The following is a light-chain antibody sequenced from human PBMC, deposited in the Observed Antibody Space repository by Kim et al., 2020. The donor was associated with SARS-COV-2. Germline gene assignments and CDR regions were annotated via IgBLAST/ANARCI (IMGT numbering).Light chain of an antibody. V-gene: IGLV3-25*03. Sequence: SYELTQPPSVSVSPGQTARITCSGDALSKLYAYWYQQKPGQAPVLVIYTDSERPSGIPERFSGSSSGTTVTLTISGVQAEDEADYYCQSADSSGTYVVFGGGTQLTVL. CDR3: QSADSSGTYVV. J-gene: IGLJ2*01. CDR2: TDS. CDR1: ALSKLY.